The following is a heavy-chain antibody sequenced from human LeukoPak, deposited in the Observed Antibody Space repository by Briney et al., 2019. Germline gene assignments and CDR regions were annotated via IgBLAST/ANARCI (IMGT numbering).Heavy chain of an antibody. CDR2: INHSGST. CDR1: GFTFSSYS. CDR3: ARGKSIAARHAFHP. V-gene: IGHV4-34*01. J-gene: IGHJ5*02. D-gene: IGHD6-6*01. Sequence: GSLRLSCAASGFTFSSYSMSWVRQPPGKGLEWIGEINHSGSTNYNPSLKSRVTISVDTSKNQFSLKLSSVTAADTAVYYCARGKSIAARHAFHPWGQGTLVTVSS.